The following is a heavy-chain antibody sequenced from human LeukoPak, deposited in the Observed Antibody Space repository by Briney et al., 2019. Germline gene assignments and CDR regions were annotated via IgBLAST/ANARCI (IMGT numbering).Heavy chain of an antibody. V-gene: IGHV4-59*01. J-gene: IGHJ6*03. CDR2: IYYSGST. CDR1: GGSISSYY. Sequence: SETLSLTCTVSGGSISSYYWSWIRQPPGKGLEWIGYIYYSGSTNYNPSLKSRVTISVDTSKNQFSLKLSSVTAADTAVYYCATQGSGYYYYYYMDVWGKGTTVTVSS. CDR3: ATQGSGYYYYYYMDV. D-gene: IGHD3-10*01.